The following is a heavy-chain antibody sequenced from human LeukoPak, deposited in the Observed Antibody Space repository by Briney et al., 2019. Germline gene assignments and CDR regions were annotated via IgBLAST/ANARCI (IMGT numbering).Heavy chain of an antibody. CDR2: ISGSGGNT. V-gene: IGHV3-23*01. D-gene: IGHD2/OR15-2a*01. CDR1: GFTFSSYG. CDR3: AKDLSPGHY. J-gene: IGHJ4*02. Sequence: SGGSLRLSCAVSGFTFSSYGMSWVRQAPGKGLEWVSAISGSGGNTYYADSVKGRFTISRDNSKNTSYLQMNSLRAGDTAVYFCAKDLSPGHYWGQGTLVTVSS.